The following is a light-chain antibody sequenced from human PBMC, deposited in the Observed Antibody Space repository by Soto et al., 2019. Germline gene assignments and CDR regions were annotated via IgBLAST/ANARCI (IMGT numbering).Light chain of an antibody. V-gene: IGKV1-5*03. CDR3: QQYNSYSYT. CDR1: YTINSW. Sequence: DIQMTQSPSTLSASVGDRVTITCRASYTINSWLAWYQLRPGKAPKLLIYKASSLHSGVPSRFSGSGSETEFTLTISSLQPDDLATYYCQQYNSYSYTFGQGTKLEMK. CDR2: KAS. J-gene: IGKJ2*01.